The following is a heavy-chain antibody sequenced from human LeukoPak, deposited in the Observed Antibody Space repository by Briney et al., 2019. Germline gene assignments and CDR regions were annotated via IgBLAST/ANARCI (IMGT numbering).Heavy chain of an antibody. Sequence: GASVKVSCKASGYTFTSYDINWVRQAAGQGLEWMGWMNPNSGNTGYAQKFQGRVTMTRNTSISTAYMELSSLRSEDTAVYYCARGSSYCSGGSCYGYWGQGTLVTVSS. D-gene: IGHD2-15*01. J-gene: IGHJ4*02. CDR2: MNPNSGNT. CDR1: GYTFTSYD. V-gene: IGHV1-8*01. CDR3: ARGSSYCSGGSCYGY.